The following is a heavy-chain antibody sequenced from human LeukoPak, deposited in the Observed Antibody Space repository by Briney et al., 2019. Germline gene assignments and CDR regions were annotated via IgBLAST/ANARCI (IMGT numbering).Heavy chain of an antibody. D-gene: IGHD1-14*01. CDR1: GGSISSSSYY. CDR3: ARDRVNHEDDAFDN. Sequence: PSETLSLTCPVSGGSISSSSYYWSWIRQPAGKGLEWIGRIYTSGSTNYNPSLKSRVTISVDTSKNQFSLKLSSVTAADTAVYYCARDRVNHEDDAFDNWGQGTMVTVSS. CDR2: IYTSGST. V-gene: IGHV4-61*02. J-gene: IGHJ3*02.